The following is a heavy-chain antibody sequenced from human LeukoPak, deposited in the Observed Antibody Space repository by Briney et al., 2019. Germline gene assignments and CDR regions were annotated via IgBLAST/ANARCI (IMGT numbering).Heavy chain of an antibody. J-gene: IGHJ4*02. CDR3: ARALYSSSSRTGY. D-gene: IGHD6-6*01. CDR2: INPNSGGT. CDR1: GYTFTGYY. V-gene: IGHV1-2*02. Sequence: ASVKVSCKASGYTFTGYYMHWVRQAPGQGLEWMGWINPNSGGTNYAQKFQGRVTMTRDTSISTAYMELSRLRSADTAVYYCARALYSSSSRTGYWGQGTLVTVSS.